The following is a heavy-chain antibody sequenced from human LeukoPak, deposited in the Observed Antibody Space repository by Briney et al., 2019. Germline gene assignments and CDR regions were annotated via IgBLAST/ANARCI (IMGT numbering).Heavy chain of an antibody. CDR2: IKQDGSEK. V-gene: IGHV3-7*01. J-gene: IGHJ4*02. D-gene: IGHD3-10*01. CDR1: GFTFSSYW. CDR3: ARDLYRGVFDY. Sequence: GGSLRLSCAASGFTFSSYWMSWARQAPGKGLEWVANIKQDGSEKYYVDSVKGRFTISRDNAKNSLYLQMNSLRAEDTAVYYCARDLYRGVFDYWGQGTLVTVSS.